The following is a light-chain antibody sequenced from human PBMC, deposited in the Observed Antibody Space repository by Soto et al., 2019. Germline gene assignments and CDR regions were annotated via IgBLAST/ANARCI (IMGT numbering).Light chain of an antibody. CDR3: QQGKSFPLT. CDR2: GAS. V-gene: IGKV3D-7*01. CDR1: QSVSSSY. J-gene: IGKJ4*01. Sequence: EIVLTQSPGTLSLSPGERATLSCRASQSVSSSYLAWYQQKPGQAPRLLIHGASTRATGFPARFSGSGSGTDFTLTISSLQPEDLATYYCQQGKSFPLTFGGGTKVDIK.